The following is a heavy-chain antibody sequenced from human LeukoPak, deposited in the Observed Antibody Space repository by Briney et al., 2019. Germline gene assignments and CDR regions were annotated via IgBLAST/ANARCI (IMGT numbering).Heavy chain of an antibody. CDR1: GFTFSSYA. D-gene: IGHD3-3*01. CDR3: ARDVNDFWSGSLSQYFDY. CDR2: IKKDGSET. J-gene: IGHJ4*02. Sequence: PGGSLRLSCAASGFTFSSYAMSWVRQAPGKGPEWVANIKKDGSETYHVDSVRGRFTISRDNAKSSLYLQMNSLRAEDTAVYYCARDVNDFWSGSLSQYFDYWGQGALVTVSS. V-gene: IGHV3-7*01.